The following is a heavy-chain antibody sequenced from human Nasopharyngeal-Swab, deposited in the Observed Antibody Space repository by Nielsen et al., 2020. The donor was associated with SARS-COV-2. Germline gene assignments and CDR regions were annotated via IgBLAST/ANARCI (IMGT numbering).Heavy chain of an antibody. J-gene: IGHJ5*01. CDR1: GYSFINYW. V-gene: IGHV5-51*01. D-gene: IGHD5-24*01. CDR2: IYPGNSQT. CDR3: ARRAARDGYNYEVDP. Sequence: GESLKISCKASGYSFINYWIGWVRQKPGKGLEWMAIIYPGNSQTKYSPTFQGQVTISAERSINTVYLQWKTLKASDSAVYFCARRAARDGYNYEVDPWGQGTLVTVSS.